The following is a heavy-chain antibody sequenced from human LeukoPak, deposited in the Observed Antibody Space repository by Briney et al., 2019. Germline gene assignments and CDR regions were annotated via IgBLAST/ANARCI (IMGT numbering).Heavy chain of an antibody. CDR1: GYTFTGYY. D-gene: IGHD2-2*01. J-gene: IGHJ5*02. CDR2: INPNSGGT. CDR3: ARDLFCSSTSCYGGTDNWFDP. Sequence: ASVKVSCKASGYTFTGYYMHWVRQAPGQGLEWMGWINPNSGGTNYARKFQGRVTMTRDTSISTAYMELSRLRSDDTAVYYCARDLFCSSTSCYGGTDNWFDPWGQGTLVTVSS. V-gene: IGHV1-2*02.